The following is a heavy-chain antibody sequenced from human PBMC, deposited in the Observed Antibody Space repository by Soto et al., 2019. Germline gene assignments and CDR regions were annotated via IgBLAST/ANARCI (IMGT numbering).Heavy chain of an antibody. CDR1: GGSISNFY. V-gene: IGHV4-59*01. J-gene: IGHJ4*02. Sequence: SETLSLTCTVSGGSISNFYWSWIRQPPGKGLEWIGYVYYSGSTNYNPSLKRRVTLSVDTSKNQFSLKLSSVTAADAAVYYCASYSGYDFGYFDYWGQGTLVTVSS. D-gene: IGHD5-12*01. CDR2: VYYSGST. CDR3: ASYSGYDFGYFDY.